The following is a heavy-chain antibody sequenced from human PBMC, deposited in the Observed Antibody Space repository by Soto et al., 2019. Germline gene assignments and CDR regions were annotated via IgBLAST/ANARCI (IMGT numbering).Heavy chain of an antibody. CDR3: ARVYCGGDCYHAPFDY. CDR1: GFTFSSYA. D-gene: IGHD2-21*02. Sequence: LRLSCAASGFTFSSYAMHWVRQAPGKGLEWVAVISYDGSNKYYADSVKGRFTISRDNSKNTLYLQMNSLRAEDTAVYYCARVYCGGDCYHAPFDYWGPGTLVTVSS. CDR2: ISYDGSNK. V-gene: IGHV3-30-3*01. J-gene: IGHJ4*02.